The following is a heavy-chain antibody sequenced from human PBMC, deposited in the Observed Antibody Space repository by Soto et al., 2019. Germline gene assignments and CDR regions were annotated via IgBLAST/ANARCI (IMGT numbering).Heavy chain of an antibody. CDR1: GGSIGSGDYY. CDR2: IYYSGST. Sequence: QVQLQESGPGLVKPSQTLSLTCTVSGGSIGSGDYYWSWIRQPPGKGLEWIGHIYYSGSTYDNPSFKSRVTXXVXMXRNQFSLELSSVTAADTAVYYCARDRIAARPWPFDIWGQGKRVTVSS. V-gene: IGHV4-30-4*01. J-gene: IGHJ3*02. CDR3: ARDRIAARPWPFDI. D-gene: IGHD6-6*01.